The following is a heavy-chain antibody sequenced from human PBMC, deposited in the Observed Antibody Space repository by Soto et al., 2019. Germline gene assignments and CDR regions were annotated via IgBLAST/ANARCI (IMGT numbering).Heavy chain of an antibody. J-gene: IGHJ6*02. V-gene: IGHV3-74*01. Sequence: EVQVVESGGGLVQPGGSLRLSCAASGFTFSNYWMQWVRQAPGKGLVWVSRINSDGSSTSYADSVKGRFTISRDNAKNTLYLQMNSLRAEATAVYYCARAVWSGSYPYYYYGMDVWGQGTTVTVSS. CDR3: ARAVWSGSYPYYYYGMDV. CDR1: GFTFSNYW. D-gene: IGHD3-10*02. CDR2: INSDGSST.